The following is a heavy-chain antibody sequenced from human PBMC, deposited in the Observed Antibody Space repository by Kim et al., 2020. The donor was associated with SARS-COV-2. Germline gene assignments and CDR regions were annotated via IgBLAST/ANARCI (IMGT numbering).Heavy chain of an antibody. CDR2: ISAYNGNT. V-gene: IGHV1-18*01. CDR1: GYTFTSYG. Sequence: ASVKVSCKASGYTFTSYGISWVRQAPGQGLEWMGWISAYNGNTNYAQKLQGRVTMTTDTSTSTAYMELRSLRSDDTAVYYCARPRRDGYNLPHDNAFDIWGQGTMVTVSS. CDR3: ARPRRDGYNLPHDNAFDI. D-gene: IGHD5-12*01. J-gene: IGHJ3*02.